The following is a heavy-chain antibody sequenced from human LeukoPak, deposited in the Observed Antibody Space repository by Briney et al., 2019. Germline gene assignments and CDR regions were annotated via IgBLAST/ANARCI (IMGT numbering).Heavy chain of an antibody. J-gene: IGHJ6*03. V-gene: IGHV3-23*01. CDR3: AKVVGSRYYYDSSGYYYVDV. D-gene: IGHD3-22*01. CDR1: GFTFSSYA. CDR2: ISGSGGST. Sequence: GGSLRLSCAASGFTFSSYAMSWVRQAPGKGLEWVSSISGSGGSTYYADSVKGRFTISRDNSKNTLYLQMNSLRAEDTAVYYCAKVVGSRYYYDSSGYYYVDVWGQGTTVTVSS.